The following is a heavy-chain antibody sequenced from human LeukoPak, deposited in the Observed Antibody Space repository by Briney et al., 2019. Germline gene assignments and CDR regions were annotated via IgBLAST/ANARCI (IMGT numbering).Heavy chain of an antibody. V-gene: IGHV4-34*01. D-gene: IGHD6-6*01. Sequence: SETLSLTCAVYGGSFSGYYWSWTRQPPGKGLEWIGEINHSGSTNYNPSLKSRVTISVDTSKNQFSLKLSSVTAADTAVYYCARDVEPEYSSSSAFDYWGQGTLVTVSS. J-gene: IGHJ4*02. CDR3: ARDVEPEYSSSSAFDY. CDR1: GGSFSGYY. CDR2: INHSGST.